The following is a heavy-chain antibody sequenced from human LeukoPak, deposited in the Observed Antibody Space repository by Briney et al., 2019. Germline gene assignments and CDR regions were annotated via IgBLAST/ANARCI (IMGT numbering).Heavy chain of an antibody. J-gene: IGHJ4*02. CDR1: GGSISSGSYY. CDR3: ARNDTLMMYPRGGEDKGFDY. CDR2: IYYSGST. Sequence: SETLSLTCTVSGGSISSGSYYWGWIRQPPGKGLEWIGSIYYSGSTHYNPSLKSRVTISVDTSKNEFSLKLSSVTAADTAVYYCARNDTLMMYPRGGEDKGFDYWGQGTLVTVSS. V-gene: IGHV4-39*01. D-gene: IGHD2-8*01.